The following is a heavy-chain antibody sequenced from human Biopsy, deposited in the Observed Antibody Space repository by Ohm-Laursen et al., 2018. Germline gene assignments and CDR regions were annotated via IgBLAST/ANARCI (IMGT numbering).Heavy chain of an antibody. D-gene: IGHD2-15*01. CDR1: GKTFSDYY. CDR3: GNEVHGRDY. V-gene: IGHV4-34*08. J-gene: IGHJ4*02. Sequence: SETLSLTCDVYGKTFSDYYWSWIRQPPGKGLECIGQINQSGRTNYNPSLKSRVNISADKSNNQFSLKLTSVTSADTAVYFCGNEVHGRDYWGLGALVTVSS. CDR2: INQSGRT.